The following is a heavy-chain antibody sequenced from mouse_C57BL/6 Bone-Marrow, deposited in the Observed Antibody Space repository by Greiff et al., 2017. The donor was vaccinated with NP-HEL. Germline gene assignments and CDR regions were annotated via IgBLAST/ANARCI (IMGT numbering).Heavy chain of an antibody. V-gene: IGHV1-69*01. J-gene: IGHJ4*01. CDR3: AREDYSNLYAMDY. CDR1: GYTFTSYW. Sequence: VQLQQPGAELVMPGASVKLSCKASGYTFTSYWMHWVKQRPGQGLEWIGEIDPSDSYTNYNQKFKGKSTLTVDKSSSTASMQLSSLTSEDSAVYYCAREDYSNLYAMDYWGQGTSVTVSS. D-gene: IGHD2-5*01. CDR2: IDPSDSYT.